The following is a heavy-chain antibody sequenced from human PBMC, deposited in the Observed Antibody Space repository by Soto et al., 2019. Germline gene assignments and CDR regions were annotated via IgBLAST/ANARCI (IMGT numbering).Heavy chain of an antibody. CDR3: TRDGDGRMTTNPHYYYGMDV. V-gene: IGHV4-59*01. CDR1: GGSISGYY. J-gene: IGHJ6*02. D-gene: IGHD2-21*02. Sequence: SETLSLTCTVSGGSISGYYWSWIRQPPGKGLEWIGNVYYSGGAKYNPSVKRRVSISVDTSKNQFSLNLSSVTAADTAVYYCTRDGDGRMTTNPHYYYGMDVGGPGITVTVS. CDR2: VYYSGGA.